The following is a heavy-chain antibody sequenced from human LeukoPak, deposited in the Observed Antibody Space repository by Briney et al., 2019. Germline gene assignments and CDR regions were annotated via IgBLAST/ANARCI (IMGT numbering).Heavy chain of an antibody. V-gene: IGHV1-69*04. CDR2: IIPILGIA. CDR1: GGTFSSYA. CDR3: AREGHYDYVWGSYRPFDY. J-gene: IGHJ4*02. D-gene: IGHD3-16*02. Sequence: ASVKVSCKASGGTFSSYAISWVRQAPGQGLEWMGRIIPILGIANYAQKLQGRVTMTADTSTSTAYMELRSLRSDDTAVYYCAREGHYDYVWGSYRPFDYWGQGTLVTVSS.